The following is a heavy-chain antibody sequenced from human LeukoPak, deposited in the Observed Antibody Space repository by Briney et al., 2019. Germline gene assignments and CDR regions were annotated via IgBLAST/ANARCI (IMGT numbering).Heavy chain of an antibody. V-gene: IGHV3-11*04. CDR3: ARDRGFSGYDPSDF. D-gene: IGHD5-12*01. CDR1: GFTFSDYY. Sequence: GGSLRLSCASSGFTFSDYYMSWIRQAPGKGVEWLSYISGSSSIIYYADSVKGRFTISSDNAKNSLFLQLDSLRAEDTAVYYCARDRGFSGYDPSDFWGQGTLVSVSS. CDR2: ISGSSSII. J-gene: IGHJ4*02.